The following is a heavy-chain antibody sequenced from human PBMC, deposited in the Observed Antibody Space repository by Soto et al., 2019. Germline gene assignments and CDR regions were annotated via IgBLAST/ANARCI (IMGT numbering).Heavy chain of an antibody. D-gene: IGHD2-8*01. CDR1: GFTFSNYG. CDR3: ARDIESVTAKHFFYYYAMDV. Sequence: GSSVKVSCKASGFTFSNYGLNWVRQAPGQGLEWMGWVSANNGHTNYAQNLQGRVSMTTDTSKSTAYMELRGLTFDDTAVYYCARDIESVTAKHFFYYYAMDVWGQGTTVTVSS. CDR2: VSANNGHT. J-gene: IGHJ6*02. V-gene: IGHV1-18*01.